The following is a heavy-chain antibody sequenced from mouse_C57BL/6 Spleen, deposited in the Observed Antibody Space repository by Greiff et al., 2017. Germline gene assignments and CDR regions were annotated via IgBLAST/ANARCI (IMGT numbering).Heavy chain of an antibody. CDR2: IDPNSGGT. V-gene: IGHV1-72*01. CDR1: GYTFTSYW. Sequence: QVHVKQPGAELVKPGASVKLSCKASGYTFTSYWMHWVKQRPGRGLEWIGRIDPNSGGTKYNEKFKSKATLTVDKPTSTAYMQLSSLTSEDSAVYYCARSDYYGSSYDAWFAYWGQGTLVTVSA. J-gene: IGHJ3*01. D-gene: IGHD1-1*01. CDR3: ARSDYYGSSYDAWFAY.